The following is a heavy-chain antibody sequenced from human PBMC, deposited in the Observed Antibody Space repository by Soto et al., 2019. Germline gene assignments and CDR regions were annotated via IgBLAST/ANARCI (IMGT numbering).Heavy chain of an antibody. D-gene: IGHD2-21*01. CDR3: AREVRLAAIDLAY. V-gene: IGHV3-30*04. CDR1: GFSFSDYA. J-gene: IGHJ4*02. CDR2: ISYDGSMK. Sequence: QVHLLESGGGVVRPGRSLRLSCAASGFSFSDYAIHWVRQAPGKGLEWVSVISYDGSMKYYADSVKGRFTISRDNSKNTVHLRLDSLKAEDTAINYCAREVRLAAIDLAYWGQGTLVTVSS.